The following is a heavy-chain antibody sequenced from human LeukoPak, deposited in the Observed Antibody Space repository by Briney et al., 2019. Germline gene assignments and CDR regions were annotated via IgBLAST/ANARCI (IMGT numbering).Heavy chain of an antibody. CDR3: AREGIAAAGRPFDY. CDR2: INAGNGNT. CDR1: GYTFTSYA. J-gene: IGHJ4*02. Sequence: ASVKVSCKASGYTFTSYAMHWVRQAPGQRLEWMGWINAGNGNTKYSQKFQGRVTITRDTSASTAYMELSSLRSEDTAVYYCAREGIAAAGRPFDYWGQGTLVTVSS. V-gene: IGHV1-3*01. D-gene: IGHD6-13*01.